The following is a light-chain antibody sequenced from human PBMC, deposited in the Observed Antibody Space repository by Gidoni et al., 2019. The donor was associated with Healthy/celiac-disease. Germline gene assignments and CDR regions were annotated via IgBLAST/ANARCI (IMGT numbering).Light chain of an antibody. J-gene: IGKJ5*01. V-gene: IGKV3-20*01. CDR3: QQYGSSIT. Sequence: VLTQSPGTLSLSPGERATLSCRASQSVRSSYLAWYQQKPGQAPRLLIYGASSRATGIPDRFSGSGSGTDVTLTISRLEPEDFAVYYCQQYGSSITFGQGTRLEIK. CDR2: GAS. CDR1: QSVRSSY.